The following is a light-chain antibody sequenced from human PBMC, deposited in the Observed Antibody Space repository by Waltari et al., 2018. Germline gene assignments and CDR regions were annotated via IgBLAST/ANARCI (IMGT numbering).Light chain of an antibody. Sequence: TQSPSTLSASVGDRATLSCRASQSVTSNCLAWYQQKPGQAPRLLIYGSSSRATGIPDRFSGSGSGTDFTLTISRLEPEDFAVYYCQQYGSSPPYTFGQGTKLEIK. CDR2: GSS. CDR3: QQYGSSPPYT. J-gene: IGKJ2*01. CDR1: QSVTSNC. V-gene: IGKV3-20*01.